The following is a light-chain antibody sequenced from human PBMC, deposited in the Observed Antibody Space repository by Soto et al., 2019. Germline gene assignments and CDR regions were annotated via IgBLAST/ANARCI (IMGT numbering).Light chain of an antibody. CDR1: QSISTW. CDR3: LQYNSYAWT. Sequence: DIQMTQSPSTLSASVGDRVTITCRASQSISTWLAWYQQKPEKAPKLLIYDASSLESGVPSRFSGSRSGTQFTLTISSLQPDDFATYYCLQYNSYAWTFDQGTKVEIK. J-gene: IGKJ1*01. CDR2: DAS. V-gene: IGKV1-5*01.